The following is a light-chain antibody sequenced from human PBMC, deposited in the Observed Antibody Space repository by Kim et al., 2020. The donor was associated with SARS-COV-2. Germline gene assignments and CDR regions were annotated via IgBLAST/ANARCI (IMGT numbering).Light chain of an antibody. Sequence: YPGERATLSCGASQSVGNNYLAWFQQKPGLAPRLLVAGASSRATVIPDRLSGSGSGTDFTLTISRLEPEDFAEYYCQQYAVSPITFGQGTRLEIK. CDR2: GAS. CDR1: QSVGNNY. V-gene: IGKV3D-20*01. CDR3: QQYAVSPIT. J-gene: IGKJ5*01.